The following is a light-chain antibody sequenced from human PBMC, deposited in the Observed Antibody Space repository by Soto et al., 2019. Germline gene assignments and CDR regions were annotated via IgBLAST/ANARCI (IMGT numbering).Light chain of an antibody. Sequence: DIQMTQSPSSLSASVVDRVTITCRASQGMSNYLAWYQQKPGKVPKRLIYAASTLQSGVPSRFSGSGSGTDFTLTISSLQPEDVATYYCQMYNGAPWTFGQGTKVEIE. CDR2: AAS. J-gene: IGKJ1*01. CDR1: QGMSNY. V-gene: IGKV1-27*01. CDR3: QMYNGAPWT.